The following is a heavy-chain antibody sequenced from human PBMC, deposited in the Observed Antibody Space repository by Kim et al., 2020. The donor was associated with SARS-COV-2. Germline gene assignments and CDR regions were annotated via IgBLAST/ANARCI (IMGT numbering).Heavy chain of an antibody. Sequence: SETLSLTCAVSGGSISSSNWWSWVRQPPGKGLEWLGEIYHSGSTNYNPSLKSRVTISVDKSKNQFSLKLSSVTAADTAVYYCARDRGRITMIVVVNDAFDIWGQGTMVTVSS. J-gene: IGHJ3*02. CDR3: ARDRGRITMIVVVNDAFDI. CDR2: IYHSGST. V-gene: IGHV4-4*02. D-gene: IGHD3-22*01. CDR1: GGSISSSNW.